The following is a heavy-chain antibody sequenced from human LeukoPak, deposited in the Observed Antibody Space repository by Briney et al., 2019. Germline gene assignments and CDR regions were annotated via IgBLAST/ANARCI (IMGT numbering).Heavy chain of an antibody. D-gene: IGHD3-10*01. Sequence: ASVKVSCKTSGYTSTSYGISWVRQAPGEGLEWMGWTNTDKGDTDHAQTLQGRVAMTIDTSTSTANMELRSLKYDDTAVYYCARTLWFGDYEMYDQWGQGTLVTVSP. CDR2: TNTDKGDT. CDR1: GYTSTSYG. V-gene: IGHV1-18*01. CDR3: ARTLWFGDYEMYDQ. J-gene: IGHJ5*02.